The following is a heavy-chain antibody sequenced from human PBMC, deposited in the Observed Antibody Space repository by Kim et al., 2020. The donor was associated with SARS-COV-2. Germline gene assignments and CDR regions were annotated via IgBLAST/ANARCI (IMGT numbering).Heavy chain of an antibody. CDR2: ISSSSTI. CDR3: ARSGNFRVDY. J-gene: IGHJ4*02. CDR1: GFTFSSYS. V-gene: IGHV3-48*02. Sequence: GGSLRLSCAASGFTFSSYSMNWVRQAPGKGLEWVSYISSSSTIYYADSVKGRFTISRDNAKNSVYLQMNSLGDEDTAVYYCARSGNFRVDYWGQGTLVTVSS.